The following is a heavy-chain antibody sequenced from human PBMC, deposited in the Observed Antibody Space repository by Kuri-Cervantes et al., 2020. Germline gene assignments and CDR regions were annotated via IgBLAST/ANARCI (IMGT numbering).Heavy chain of an antibody. CDR2: IIPIFGTA. J-gene: IGHJ6*03. CDR1: GGTFSSYA. V-gene: IGHV1-69*05. CDR3: ARALEYSSSSLYGSTSVWYYYYMDV. Sequence: SVKVSCKASGGTFSSYAISWVRQAPGQGLEWMGGIIPIFGTANYAQKFQGRVTINTDESTSTAYMELSSLRSEDTAVYYCARALEYSSSSLYGSTSVWYYYYMDVWGKGTTVTVSS. D-gene: IGHD6-6*01.